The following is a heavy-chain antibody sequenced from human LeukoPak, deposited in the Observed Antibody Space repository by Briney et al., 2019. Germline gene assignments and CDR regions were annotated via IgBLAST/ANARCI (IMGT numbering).Heavy chain of an antibody. J-gene: IGHJ4*02. CDR3: ARWHCSGGSCYFDY. D-gene: IGHD2-15*01. CDR1: GGSISSSNW. Sequence: SETLSLTCAVSGGSISSSNWWSWVRQPPGKGLEWIGEIYHSGSTNYNPSLRSRVTISVDKSKNQFSLKLSSVTAADTAVYYCARWHCSGGSCYFDYWGQGTLVTVSS. V-gene: IGHV4-4*02. CDR2: IYHSGST.